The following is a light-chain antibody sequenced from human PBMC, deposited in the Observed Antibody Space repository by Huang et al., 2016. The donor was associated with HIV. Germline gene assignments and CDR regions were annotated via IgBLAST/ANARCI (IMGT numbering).Light chain of an antibody. J-gene: IGKJ1*01. V-gene: IGKV3-15*01. CDR3: QQYNNWPRT. CDR1: QSVRSN. CDR2: GAS. Sequence: EIVMTQSPATLSVSPGERATLSCRASQSVRSNLAWYQQNPGQAPRLLIYGASTRATGIPARFSGSGSGTEFTLTISSLQSEDFAVYYCQQYNNWPRTFGQGTKVEIK.